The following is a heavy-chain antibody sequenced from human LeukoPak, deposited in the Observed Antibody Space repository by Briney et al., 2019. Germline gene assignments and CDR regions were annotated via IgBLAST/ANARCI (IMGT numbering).Heavy chain of an antibody. Sequence: SETLSLTCTVSGYSISSGYYWGWIRQPPGKGLEWIGSIYHSGSTYYNPSLKSRVTISVDTSKNQFSLKLTSVTAADTAVYYCARDLFTSSWYRWFDPWGQGTLVTVSS. V-gene: IGHV4-38-2*02. D-gene: IGHD6-13*01. CDR2: IYHSGST. CDR3: ARDLFTSSWYRWFDP. J-gene: IGHJ5*02. CDR1: GYSISSGYY.